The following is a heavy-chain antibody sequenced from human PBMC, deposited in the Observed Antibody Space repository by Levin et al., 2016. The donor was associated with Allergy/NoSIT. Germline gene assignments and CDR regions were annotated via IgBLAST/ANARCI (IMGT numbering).Heavy chain of an antibody. CDR1: GGSFSGYY. J-gene: IGHJ3*02. D-gene: IGHD6-13*01. V-gene: IGHV4-34*01. CDR2: INHSGST. CDR3: ARARSKRWRQLGPHDAFDI. Sequence: SETLSLTCAVYGGSFSGYYWSWIRQPPGKGLEWIGEINHSGSTNYNPSLKSRVTISVDTSKNQFSLKLSSVTAADTAVYYCARARSKRWRQLGPHDAFDIWGQGTMVTVSS.